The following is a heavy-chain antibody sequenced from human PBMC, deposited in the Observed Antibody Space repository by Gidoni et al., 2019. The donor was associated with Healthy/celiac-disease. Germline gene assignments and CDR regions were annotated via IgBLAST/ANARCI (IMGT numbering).Heavy chain of an antibody. D-gene: IGHD1-26*01. V-gene: IGHV3-21*01. CDR2: ISSSSSYI. CDR3: ARDGEWELLYYFDY. CDR1: GFTFSSYS. Sequence: EVQLVESGGGLVKPGGYLRLSCAASGFTFSSYSMNWVRQAPGKGLEWVSSISSSSSYIYYADSVKGRFTISRDNAKNSLYLQMNSLRAEDTAVYYCARDGEWELLYYFDYWGQGTLVTVSS. J-gene: IGHJ4*02.